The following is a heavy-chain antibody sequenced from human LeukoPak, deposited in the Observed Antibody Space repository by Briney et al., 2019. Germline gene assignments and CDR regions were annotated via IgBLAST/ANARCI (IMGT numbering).Heavy chain of an antibody. D-gene: IGHD3-10*01. CDR3: ARAPRARGPSRGYFDY. CDR2: ISAYNGNT. J-gene: IGHJ4*02. CDR1: GYTFTSYG. Sequence: ASVKVSCKASGYTFTSYGISWVRQAPGQGLEWMGWISAYNGNTNYAQKLQGRVTMTTDTSTSTAYMELRSLRSDDTAVYYCARAPRARGPSRGYFDYWGQGTLVTVSS. V-gene: IGHV1-18*01.